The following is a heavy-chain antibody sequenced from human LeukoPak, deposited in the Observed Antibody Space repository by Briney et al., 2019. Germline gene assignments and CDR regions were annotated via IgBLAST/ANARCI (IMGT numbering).Heavy chain of an antibody. D-gene: IGHD6-13*01. Sequence: PGGSLRLSCAASGFTFSSYGMHWVRQAPGKGLEWVAVISYDGSNEYYADSVKGRFTISRDNSKNTLYLQMNSLRAEDTAVYYCANVISAAAGTSRDAFDIWGQGTMVTVSS. CDR1: GFTFSSYG. CDR3: ANVISAAAGTSRDAFDI. CDR2: ISYDGSNE. J-gene: IGHJ3*02. V-gene: IGHV3-30*18.